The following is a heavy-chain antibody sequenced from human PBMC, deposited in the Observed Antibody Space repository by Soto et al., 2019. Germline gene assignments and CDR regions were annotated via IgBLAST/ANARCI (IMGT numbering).Heavy chain of an antibody. CDR3: ATLHNWNSGLDY. Sequence: QVQLVQSGAEVKKPGASVKVSCKASGYTFTSNDINWVRQATGQGLEWLGWMNPNSGNTGYAQKFQGRVTMTRDTSISTAYMELSSLTSEDTAVYYCATLHNWNSGLDYWGQGTLVTVSS. CDR1: GYTFTSND. CDR2: MNPNSGNT. D-gene: IGHD1-7*01. V-gene: IGHV1-8*01. J-gene: IGHJ4*02.